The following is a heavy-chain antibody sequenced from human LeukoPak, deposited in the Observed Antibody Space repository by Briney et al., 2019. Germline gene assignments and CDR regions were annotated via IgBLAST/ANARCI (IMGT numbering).Heavy chain of an antibody. J-gene: IGHJ3*02. CDR3: ARTYGDYGVEAFDI. CDR2: INHSGST. V-gene: IGHV4-34*01. CDR1: GGSFSGYY. Sequence: SETLSLTCAVYGGSFSGYYWSWIRQPPGKGLEWIGEINHSGSTNYNPSLKSRVTISVDTSKNQFSLKLSSVTAADTAVYYCARTYGDYGVEAFDIWGQGTMVTVSS. D-gene: IGHD4-17*01.